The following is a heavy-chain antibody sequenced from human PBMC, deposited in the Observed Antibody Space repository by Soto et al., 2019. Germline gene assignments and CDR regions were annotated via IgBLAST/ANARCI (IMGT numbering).Heavy chain of an antibody. V-gene: IGHV2-5*02. J-gene: IGHJ4*02. CDR3: VHRGPVDETGMGFDF. Sequence: QITLRESGPALVKPTQTLTLTCTFSGFSLNSRGVGVGWVRQPPGKALEWLAIVYWDDDKRYRPSLRSRLSIRKDTPKNHVFLTFTNTDPVDTATYYCVHRGPVDETGMGFDFWGQGSLVTVSS. CDR1: GFSLNSRGVG. CDR2: VYWDDDK. D-gene: IGHD3-9*01.